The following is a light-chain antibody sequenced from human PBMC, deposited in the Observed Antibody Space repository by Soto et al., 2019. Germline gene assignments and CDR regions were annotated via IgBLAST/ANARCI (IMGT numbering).Light chain of an antibody. CDR3: AAWDDSLGVVT. CDR1: SSNIGNNY. CDR2: SDD. Sequence: QSVLTQPPSASGTPGQRITISCSGGSSNIGNNYVYWYQLVPGTAPKLLIYSDDQRPSGVPDRFSGSRSGTSASLAISGLRSHDEADYYCAAWDDSLGVVTFGGGTKL. J-gene: IGLJ2*01. V-gene: IGLV1-47*02.